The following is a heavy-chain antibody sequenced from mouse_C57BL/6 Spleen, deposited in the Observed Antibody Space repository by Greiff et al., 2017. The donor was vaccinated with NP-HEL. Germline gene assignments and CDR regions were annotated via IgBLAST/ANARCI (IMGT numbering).Heavy chain of an antibody. J-gene: IGHJ1*03. Sequence: PGQGLEWIGNINPSNGGTNYNEKFKSKATLTVDKSSSTAYMQLSSLTSEDSAVYYCARSTTVVADWYFDVWGTGTTVTVAS. D-gene: IGHD1-1*01. CDR2: INPSNGGT. V-gene: IGHV1-53*01. CDR3: ARSTTVVADWYFDV.